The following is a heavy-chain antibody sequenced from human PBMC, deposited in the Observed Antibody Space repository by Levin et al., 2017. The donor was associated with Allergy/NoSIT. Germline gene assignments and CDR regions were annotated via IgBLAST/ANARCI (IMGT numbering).Heavy chain of an antibody. J-gene: IGHJ4*02. V-gene: IGHV4-30-2*01. Sequence: SETLSLTCAVSGASISSGGYSWSWIRQPPGRGLEYIGYIYHSGNTYYNPSLKSRFTISVDRSKTPFSLNLRSVTPADTAVYYCARENSNSPYLDFWGQGTLVTVSS. CDR3: ARENSNSPYLDF. D-gene: IGHD4-11*01. CDR2: IYHSGNT. CDR1: GASISSGGYS.